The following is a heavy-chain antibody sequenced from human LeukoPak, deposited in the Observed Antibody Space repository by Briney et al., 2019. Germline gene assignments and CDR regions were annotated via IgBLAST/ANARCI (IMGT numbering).Heavy chain of an antibody. Sequence: SETLSLTCTASGGSISSYYWSWIRQPPGKGLEWIGYIYYSGSTNYNPSLKSRVTISVDTSKNQFSLKLSSVTAADTAVYYCARPSRQGFYDAFDIWGQGTMVTVSS. CDR3: ARPSRQGFYDAFDI. V-gene: IGHV4-59*08. CDR1: GGSISSYY. D-gene: IGHD2/OR15-2a*01. CDR2: IYYSGST. J-gene: IGHJ3*02.